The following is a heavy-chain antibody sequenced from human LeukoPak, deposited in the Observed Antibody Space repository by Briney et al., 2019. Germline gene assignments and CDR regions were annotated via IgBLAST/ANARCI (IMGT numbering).Heavy chain of an antibody. CDR3: ARGYYYDSSGFDY. CDR2: IYYSGST. CDR1: GGSISSYY. V-gene: IGHV4-59*01. D-gene: IGHD3-22*01. J-gene: IGHJ4*02. Sequence: SETLSLTCTVSGGSISSYYWSWIRQPPGKGLEWIGYIYYSGSTNYNPSLKSRVTVSVDTSKNQFSLKLSSVTAADTAVYYRARGYYYDSSGFDYWGQGTLVTVSS.